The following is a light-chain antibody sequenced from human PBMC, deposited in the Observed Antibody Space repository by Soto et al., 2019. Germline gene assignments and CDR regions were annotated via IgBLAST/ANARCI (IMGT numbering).Light chain of an antibody. V-gene: IGKV1-5*03. CDR2: KAS. Sequence: DIQMTQAPSTLYASVRYRFTISCLASQSISSWLAWYQQRPGKAPKLLIYKASSLESGVPSRFSGSGSGTEFTLTISSLQPDDFATYQCQQYGNYLWTFGQGTKVDIK. CDR3: QQYGNYLWT. J-gene: IGKJ1*01. CDR1: QSISSW.